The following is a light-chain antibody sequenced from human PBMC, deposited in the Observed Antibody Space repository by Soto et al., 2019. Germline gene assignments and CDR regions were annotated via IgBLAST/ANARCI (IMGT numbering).Light chain of an antibody. V-gene: IGLV6-57*04. CDR3: QSYDSSNVV. J-gene: IGLJ2*01. CDR2: EDN. CDR1: SGSIASNY. Sequence: NFMLTQPHSVSESPGKTVTISCTRSSGSIASNYVQWYQQRPGSAPTTVIYEDNQRPSGVPDRFSGSIDSSSNSASLTISGLKTAAEADYYCQSYDSSNVVFGGGTKLTVL.